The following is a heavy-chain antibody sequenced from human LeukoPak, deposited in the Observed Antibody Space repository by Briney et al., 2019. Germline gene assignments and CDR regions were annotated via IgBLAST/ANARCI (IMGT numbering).Heavy chain of an antibody. V-gene: IGHV4-34*08. Sequence: SETLSLTCAAYGVTFSNYYWTWVRQTPGKGLEWIGEISHTGDITNYKPSLKSRFTISVDTSKKPFSLKLTTVSAEDTGIYYCARVPDITARPCDSWGPGTRVSVST. J-gene: IGHJ4*02. CDR2: ISHTGDIT. D-gene: IGHD1-1*01. CDR1: GVTFSNYY. CDR3: ARVPDITARPCDS.